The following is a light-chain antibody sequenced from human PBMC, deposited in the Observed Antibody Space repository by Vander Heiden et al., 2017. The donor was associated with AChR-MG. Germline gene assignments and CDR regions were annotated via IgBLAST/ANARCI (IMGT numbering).Light chain of an antibody. Sequence: DIQMTKSPSSLSASVGDRVTITCRASQSISSYLNWYQQKPGKAPKLLLYAASSLQSGVPSRFSSSGYGTDFTLTISSRQQEDFAAYYCQQNDSTPPLTFGGRTKVDIK. CDR2: AAS. CDR1: QSISSY. J-gene: IGKJ4*01. CDR3: QQNDSTPPLT. V-gene: IGKV1-39*01.